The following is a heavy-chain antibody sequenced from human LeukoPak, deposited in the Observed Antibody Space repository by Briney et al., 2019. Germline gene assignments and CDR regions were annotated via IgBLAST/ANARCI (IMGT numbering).Heavy chain of an antibody. CDR2: ISGSGGST. CDR1: GFTFSSYG. D-gene: IGHD3-22*01. V-gene: IGHV3-23*01. J-gene: IGHJ3*02. Sequence: GGSLRLSCAASGFTFSSYGMSWVRQAPGKGLEWVSAISGSGGSTYYADSVKGRFTISRDNSKNTLYLQMNSLRAEDTAVYYCAKDQGDYYDSSGQSGPHAFDIWGQGTMVTVSS. CDR3: AKDQGDYYDSSGQSGPHAFDI.